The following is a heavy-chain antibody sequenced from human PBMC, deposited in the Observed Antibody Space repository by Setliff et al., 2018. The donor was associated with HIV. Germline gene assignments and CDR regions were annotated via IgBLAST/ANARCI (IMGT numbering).Heavy chain of an antibody. D-gene: IGHD3-22*01. J-gene: IGHJ4*02. CDR1: GFTFSGSP. Sequence: PGESLKISCGASGFTFSGSPMHWVRQASGKGLGWVGRIKTEAEGYATAYAASVKGRFTISRDDSKNTAYLQMNSLKTEDTAIYYCTRPQYIYDNSDSDNWGQGALVTVSS. CDR2: IKTEAEGYAT. V-gene: IGHV3-73*01. CDR3: TRPQYIYDNSDSDN.